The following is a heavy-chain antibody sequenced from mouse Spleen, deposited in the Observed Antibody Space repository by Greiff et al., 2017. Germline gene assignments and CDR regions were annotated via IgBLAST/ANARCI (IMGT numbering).Heavy chain of an antibody. J-gene: IGHJ2*01. Sequence: VQLQQSGAELARPGASVKLSCKASGYTFTSYGISWVKQRTGQGLEWIGEIYPRSGNTYYNEKFKGKATLTADKSSSTAYMELRSLISEDSAVYFCSTTVDYWGQGTTLTVSS. V-gene: IGHV1-81*01. CDR2: IYPRSGNT. CDR3: STTVDY. CDR1: GYTFTSYG. D-gene: IGHD1-1*01.